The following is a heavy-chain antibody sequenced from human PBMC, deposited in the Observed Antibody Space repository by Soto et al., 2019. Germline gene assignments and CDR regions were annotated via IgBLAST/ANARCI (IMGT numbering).Heavy chain of an antibody. CDR2: ISPYDDDT. CDR1: GYTFSSYG. CDR3: ARGGYYDSSGSRNYHYYGMDV. J-gene: IGHJ6*02. D-gene: IGHD3-22*01. V-gene: IGHV1-18*01. Sequence: QAQLVQSGPEVKKPGASVKVSCKASGYTFSSYGISWVRQAPGQGLEWLGWISPYDDDTKYAQNLQGRVRMTTDTSTRTVYRDLRSLRSDDTAIYYCARGGYYDSSGSRNYHYYGMDVWGQGTTVTVSS.